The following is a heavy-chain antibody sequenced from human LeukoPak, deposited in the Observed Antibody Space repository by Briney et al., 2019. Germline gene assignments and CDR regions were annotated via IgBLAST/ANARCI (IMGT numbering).Heavy chain of an antibody. J-gene: IGHJ4*02. V-gene: IGHV3-23*01. D-gene: IGHD1-1*01. CDR1: GFTFSSYA. Sequence: PGGSLRLSCAASGFTFSSYAMSWVRQAPGKGLEWVSAISGSGGSTYYADSVKGRFTITRDNSKNTVYLQMNSLTSDDTALYYCAKKWPTLGGTTVAFESWGQGTLVTVSS. CDR3: AKKWPTLGGTTVAFES. CDR2: ISGSGGST.